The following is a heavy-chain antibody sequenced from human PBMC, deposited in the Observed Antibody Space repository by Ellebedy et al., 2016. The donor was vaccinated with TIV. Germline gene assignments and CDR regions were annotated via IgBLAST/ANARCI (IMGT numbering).Heavy chain of an antibody. CDR3: ARAEVGAGFGPYFDY. Sequence: GGSLRLSXAASGFTFSSYAMSWVRQAPGKGLEWVSAISGSGGSTYYADSVKGRFTISRDNSKNTLYLQMNSLRVEDTAVYYCARAEVGAGFGPYFDYWGQGALVTVSS. V-gene: IGHV3-23*01. CDR1: GFTFSSYA. CDR2: ISGSGGST. D-gene: IGHD3-10*01. J-gene: IGHJ4*02.